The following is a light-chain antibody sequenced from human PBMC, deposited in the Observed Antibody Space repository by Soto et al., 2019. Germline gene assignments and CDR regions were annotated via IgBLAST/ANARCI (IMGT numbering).Light chain of an antibody. CDR1: QSVSRY. CDR3: QQYSSSWT. Sequence: EIVLTQSPGTLSLSPGERATLSCRASQSVSRYLAWYQQKPGQAPRLLIYDASIRATGIPARFSGSGSGTDFTLTISRLEPEDFAVYYCQQYSSSWTFGQGTKVEIK. CDR2: DAS. J-gene: IGKJ1*01. V-gene: IGKV3-20*01.